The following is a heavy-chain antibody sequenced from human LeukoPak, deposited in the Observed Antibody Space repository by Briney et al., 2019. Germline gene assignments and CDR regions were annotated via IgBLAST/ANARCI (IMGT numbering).Heavy chain of an antibody. J-gene: IGHJ6*03. V-gene: IGHV3-30*01. D-gene: IGHD1-26*01. CDR3: ARGSATTLYYYYYMDV. Sequence: GGSLRLSCAASGFSFSNNPMHWVRQAPGRGLEWVAVSSPDGNNEYYANSVKGRFTISRDNSKNTLYLQMDSLRPEDTAVYYCARGSATTLYYYYYMDVWGKGTTVTVSS. CDR2: SSPDGNNE. CDR1: GFSFSNNP.